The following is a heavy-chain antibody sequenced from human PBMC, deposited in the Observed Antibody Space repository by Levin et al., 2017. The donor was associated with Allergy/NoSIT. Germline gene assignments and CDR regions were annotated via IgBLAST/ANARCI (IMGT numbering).Heavy chain of an antibody. D-gene: IGHD6-13*01. CDR1: GYTFTSYD. CDR2: MNPNSGNT. V-gene: IGHV1-8*01. J-gene: IGHJ5*02. Sequence: ASVKVSCKASGYTFTSYDINWVRQATGQGLEWMGWMNPNSGNTGYAQKFQGRVTMTRNTSISTAYMELSSLRSEDTAVYYCARGGEQLGWFDPWGQGTLVTVSS. CDR3: ARGGEQLGWFDP.